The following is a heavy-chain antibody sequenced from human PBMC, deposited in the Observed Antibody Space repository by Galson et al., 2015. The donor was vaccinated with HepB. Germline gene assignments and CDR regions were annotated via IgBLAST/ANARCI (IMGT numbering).Heavy chain of an antibody. D-gene: IGHD2-15*01. CDR2: ISSSSSYI. J-gene: IGHJ4*02. V-gene: IGHV3-21*01. CDR1: GFTFSSYS. Sequence: SLRLSCAASGFTFSSYSMNWVRQAPGKGLEWVSSISSSSSYIYYADSVKGRFTISRDNAKNSLYLQMNSLRAEDTAVYYCARDRSGGSCYDYWGQGTLVTVSS. CDR3: ARDRSGGSCYDY.